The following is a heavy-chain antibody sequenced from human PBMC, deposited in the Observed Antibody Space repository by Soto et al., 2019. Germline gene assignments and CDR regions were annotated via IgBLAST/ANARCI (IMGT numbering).Heavy chain of an antibody. D-gene: IGHD6-13*01. CDR2: ISSSSSYI. Sequence: GGSLRLSCAASGFTFSSYSMNWVRQAPGKGLEWVSSISSSSSYIYYADSVKGRFTISRDNAKNSLYLQMNSLRAEDTAVYYCARTLLFIAAPEYFDYWGQGTLVTVSS. V-gene: IGHV3-21*01. CDR3: ARTLLFIAAPEYFDY. J-gene: IGHJ4*02. CDR1: GFTFSSYS.